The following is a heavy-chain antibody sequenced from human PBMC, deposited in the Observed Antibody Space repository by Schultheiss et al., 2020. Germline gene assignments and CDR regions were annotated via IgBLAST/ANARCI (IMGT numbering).Heavy chain of an antibody. Sequence: GGSLRLSCAVSGFIISGSDMHWVRQAPGKGLEWVAVISYDGSNKYYADSVKGRFTISRDNSKNTLYLQMNSLRAEDTAVYYCAREMVAGDYWGQGTLVTVSS. CDR3: AREMVAGDY. D-gene: IGHD6-19*01. CDR2: ISYDGSNK. V-gene: IGHV3-30*19. J-gene: IGHJ4*02. CDR1: GFIISGSD.